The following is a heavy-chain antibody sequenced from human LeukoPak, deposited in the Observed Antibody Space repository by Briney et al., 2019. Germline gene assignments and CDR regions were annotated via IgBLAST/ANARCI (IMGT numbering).Heavy chain of an antibody. D-gene: IGHD3-10*01. CDR3: ARARPNYYGSGSYLVWFDP. CDR1: GGSFSGYY. J-gene: IGHJ5*02. Sequence: NSSETLSLTCAVYGGSFSGYYWGWIRQPPGKGLEWIGEINHSGSTNYNPSLKSRVTISVDTSKNQFSLKLSSVTAADTAVYYCARARPNYYGSGSYLVWFDPWGQGTLVTVSS. V-gene: IGHV4-34*01. CDR2: INHSGST.